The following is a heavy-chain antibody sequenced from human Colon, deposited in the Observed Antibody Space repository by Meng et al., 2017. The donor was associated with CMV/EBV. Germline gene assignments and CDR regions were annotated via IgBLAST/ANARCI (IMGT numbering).Heavy chain of an antibody. D-gene: IGHD2-2*01. V-gene: IGHV3-30*02. CDR1: GFTFSSVG. J-gene: IGHJ6*02. Sequence: GGSLRLSGLASGFTFSSVGMHWVRQAPGKGLEWVTFIRYDGNKQYYVDSVKGRFTISRDNSKNTVYLQMNSLRPEDTAVYYCAKDQVVPAYFGMDAWGQGTTVTVSS. CDR2: IRYDGNKQ. CDR3: AKDQVVPAYFGMDA.